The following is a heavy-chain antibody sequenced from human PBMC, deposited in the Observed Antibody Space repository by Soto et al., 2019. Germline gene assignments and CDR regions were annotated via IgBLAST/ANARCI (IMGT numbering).Heavy chain of an antibody. CDR2: IRSKAYGGTT. J-gene: IGHJ4*02. V-gene: IGHV3-49*03. CDR1: GDYA. Sequence: GDYAMSWFRQAPGKGLEWVGFIRSKAYGGTTEYAASVKGRFTISRGDSKSIAYLQMNSLKTEDTAVYYCTRDVNTMIVVVTPDYWGQGTLVTVSS. CDR3: TRDVNTMIVVVTPDY. D-gene: IGHD3-22*01.